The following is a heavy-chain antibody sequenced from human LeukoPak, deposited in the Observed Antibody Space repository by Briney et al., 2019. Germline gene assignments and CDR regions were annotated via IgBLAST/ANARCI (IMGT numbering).Heavy chain of an antibody. V-gene: IGHV4-4*07. CDR2: IYTTGST. J-gene: IGHJ3*02. CDR1: GGSINSYY. D-gene: IGHD1-26*01. CDR3: ARDRIVGATTGFDAFDI. Sequence: SETLSLTCTVSGGSINSYYWSWIRQPAGKGLEWIGHIYTTGSTNYNPSLKSRVTMSVDTSKNQFSLKLSSVTAADTAVYYCARDRIVGATTGFDAFDIWGQGTMVTVSS.